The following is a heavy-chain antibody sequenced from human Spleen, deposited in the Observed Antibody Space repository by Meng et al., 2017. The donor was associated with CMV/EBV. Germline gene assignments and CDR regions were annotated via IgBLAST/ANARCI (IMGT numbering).Heavy chain of an antibody. CDR3: ARRPGAYYDILTGSDY. V-gene: IGHV4-38-2*02. J-gene: IGHJ4*02. Sequence: SETLSLTCTVSDYSISSGYYWGWIRQPPGKGLEWIGSIYYSGSTYYNPSLKSRVTISVDTSKNQFSLKLSSVTAADTAVYYCARRPGAYYDILTGSDYWGQGTLVTVSS. CDR2: IYYSGST. CDR1: DYSISSGYY. D-gene: IGHD3-9*01.